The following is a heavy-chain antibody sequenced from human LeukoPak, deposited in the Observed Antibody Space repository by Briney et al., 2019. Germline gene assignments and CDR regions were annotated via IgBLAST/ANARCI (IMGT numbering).Heavy chain of an antibody. CDR3: AKPIAVRRYFDY. CDR2: ISDSSCST. V-gene: IGHV3-23*01. D-gene: IGHD3-22*01. Sequence: GGSLRLSSAASGFTFSSYAMSWVRQVPGKGLEWVSDISDSSCSTYYAVSVKGRFTISRDNSKDTLYLKMNSLRAEDTAVYYCAKPIAVRRYFDYWGQGTLVTVSS. CDR1: GFTFSSYA. J-gene: IGHJ4*02.